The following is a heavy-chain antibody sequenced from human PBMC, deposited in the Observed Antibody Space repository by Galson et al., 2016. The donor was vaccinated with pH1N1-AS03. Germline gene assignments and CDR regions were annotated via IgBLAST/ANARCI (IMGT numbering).Heavy chain of an antibody. V-gene: IGHV3-7*01. CDR3: ARAVDYGDNAAGNYLDY. J-gene: IGHJ4*02. CDR2: IKEDGSQT. D-gene: IGHD4/OR15-4a*01. Sequence: SLRLSCAASGFTFSGYWMSWVRQTPGTGREWVARIKEDGSQTYSGDSVKGRFTISRDNGENSVYLQMNSLRAEDTAVYYCARAVDYGDNAAGNYLDYWGQGTLVTVSS. CDR1: GFTFSGYW.